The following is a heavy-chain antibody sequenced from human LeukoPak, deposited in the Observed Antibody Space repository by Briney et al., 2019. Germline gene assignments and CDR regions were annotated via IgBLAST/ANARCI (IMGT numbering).Heavy chain of an antibody. Sequence: SETLSLTCAVYGGSFSGYYWSWIRQPPGKGLEWIGEINHSGSTNYNPSLKSRVTISVDKSKNQFSLKLSSVTAADTAVYYCARNLLKVGATRFDYWGQGTLVTVSS. D-gene: IGHD1-26*01. CDR2: INHSGST. CDR1: GGSFSGYY. J-gene: IGHJ4*02. V-gene: IGHV4-34*01. CDR3: ARNLLKVGATRFDY.